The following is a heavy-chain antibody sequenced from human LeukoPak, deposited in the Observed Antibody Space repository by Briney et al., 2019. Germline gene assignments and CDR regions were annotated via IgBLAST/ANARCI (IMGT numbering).Heavy chain of an antibody. J-gene: IGHJ4*02. D-gene: IGHD3-10*01. CDR1: GYTFTSYG. CDR3: ATLWFGESAYFDY. V-gene: IGHV1-18*01. Sequence: ASAKPSCKASGYTFTSYGISWVRQAPAQGLEWMGWISAYNGNTNYAQQLQGRVTMTTDTSTSTAYMELRSLRSDDPAVNYCATLWFGESAYFDYWGQGTLVTVSS. CDR2: ISAYNGNT.